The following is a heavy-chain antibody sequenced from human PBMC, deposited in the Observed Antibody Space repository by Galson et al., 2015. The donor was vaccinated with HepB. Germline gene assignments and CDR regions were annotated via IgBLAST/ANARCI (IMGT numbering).Heavy chain of an antibody. CDR3: ATGEYSSGWYITFDY. V-gene: IGHV1-24*01. J-gene: IGHJ4*02. Sequence: SVKVSCKASGYTLTELSMHWVRQAPGKGLEWMGGFDPEDGETIYAQKFQGRVTMTEDTSTDTAYMELSSLRSEDTAVYYCATGEYSSGWYITFDYWGQGTLVTVSS. D-gene: IGHD6-19*01. CDR2: FDPEDGET. CDR1: GYTLTELS.